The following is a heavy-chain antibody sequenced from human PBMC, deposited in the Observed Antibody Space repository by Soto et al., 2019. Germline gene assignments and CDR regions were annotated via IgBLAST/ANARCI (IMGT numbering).Heavy chain of an antibody. J-gene: IGHJ3*02. CDR3: APHVSCSGGSCQYDAFAI. Sequence: PGGFLRLSCAASGFTFYSFGMAWVRQAPGKGLEWVSSIGPSGGTYYADSVKGRFAMSRDTSEDTLYLQMNSLGAEDTAAYYCAPHVSCSGGSCQYDAFAIRGQGTMVTVSS. CDR2: IGPSGGT. V-gene: IGHV3-23*01. D-gene: IGHD2-15*01. CDR1: GFTFYSFG.